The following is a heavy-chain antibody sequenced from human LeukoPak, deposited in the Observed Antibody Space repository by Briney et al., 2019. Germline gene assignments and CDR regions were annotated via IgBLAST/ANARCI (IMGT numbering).Heavy chain of an antibody. CDR1: EFTVSNNY. CDR3: ARGYSYGRFDY. Sequence: GSLRLSSAASEFTVSNNYMSWVRQAPGKGLGWVSVIYSGGNTYYADSAQGRSTISRHNSKNTLDLQMKSRRAEDTGVYYCARGYSYGRFDYWGQGTLVSVSS. V-gene: IGHV3-53*01. CDR2: IYSGGNT. J-gene: IGHJ4*02. D-gene: IGHD5-18*01.